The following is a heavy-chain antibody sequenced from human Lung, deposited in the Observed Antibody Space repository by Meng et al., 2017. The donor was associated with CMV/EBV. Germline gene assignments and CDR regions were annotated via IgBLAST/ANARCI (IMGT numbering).Heavy chain of an antibody. CDR1: GFTFSSYA. J-gene: IGHJ4*02. CDR2: ISYDGSNK. V-gene: IGHV3-30*04. D-gene: IGHD3-22*01. Sequence: GGSLRLXCAASGFTFSSYAMHWVRQAPGKGLEWVAVISYDGSNKYYADSVKGRFTISRDNPKNTLYLQMNSLRAEDTAVYYCAKVGYHDSSGHFYYSDYWXQGTLVTVSS. CDR3: AKVGYHDSSGHFYYSDY.